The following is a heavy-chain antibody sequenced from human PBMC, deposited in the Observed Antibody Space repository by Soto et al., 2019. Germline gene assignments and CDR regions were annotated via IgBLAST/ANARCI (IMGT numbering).Heavy chain of an antibody. Sequence: TLSLTCAASGFSISSSSYYWSWIRQPPGKGLEWIGYMYLSGSTYYNPSLKSRVTISIDTSKNQFSLKLSSVTDADTAVYYCARVPDYWGQGILVTVSS. CDR3: ARVPDY. D-gene: IGHD2-2*01. CDR1: GFSISSSSYY. J-gene: IGHJ4*02. CDR2: MYLSGST. V-gene: IGHV4-30-2*01.